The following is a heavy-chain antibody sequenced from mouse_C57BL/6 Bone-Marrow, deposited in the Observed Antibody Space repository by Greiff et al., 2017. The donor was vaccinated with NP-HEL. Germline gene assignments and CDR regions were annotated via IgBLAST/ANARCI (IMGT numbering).Heavy chain of an antibody. CDR2: INPGSGGT. V-gene: IGHV1-54*01. CDR1: GYAFTNYL. D-gene: IGHD1-1*01. J-gene: IGHJ2*01. CDR3: ARGGFYYYGGDY. Sequence: QVHVKQSGAELVRPGTSVKVSCKASGYAFTNYLIEWVKQRPGQGLEWIGVINPGSGGTYYNEKFKGKATLTADKSSSTAYMQLSSLTSEDSAVYCCARGGFYYYGGDYWGKGTTLTVSS.